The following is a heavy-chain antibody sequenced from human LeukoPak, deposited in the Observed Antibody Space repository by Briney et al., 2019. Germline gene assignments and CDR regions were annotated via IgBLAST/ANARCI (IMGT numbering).Heavy chain of an antibody. D-gene: IGHD3-22*01. CDR3: ARDLGYDSSGYWY. CDR1: GYTFTGYY. Sequence: ASVKVSCKASGYTFTGYYMDWVRQAPGQGLEWMGWINPNSGGTNYAQKFQGRVTMTRDTSISTAYMELSRLTSDDTAVYYCARDLGYDSSGYWYWGQGTLVTVSS. CDR2: INPNSGGT. V-gene: IGHV1-2*02. J-gene: IGHJ4*02.